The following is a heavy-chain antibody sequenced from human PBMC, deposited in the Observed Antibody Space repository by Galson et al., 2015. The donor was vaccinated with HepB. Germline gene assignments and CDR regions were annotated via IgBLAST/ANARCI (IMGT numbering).Heavy chain of an antibody. V-gene: IGHV3-64*01. CDR2: LTGNGGTT. J-gene: IGHJ2*01. CDR3: ARERESSGYFGYFDL. D-gene: IGHD3-22*01. CDR1: GFTFSNYA. Sequence: SLRLSCAASGFTFSNYAMHWVRQAPGKGPEYVSALTGNGGTTHYANSVKGRFTISGDISRNTMYLQTDSLRPEDMAVFYRARERESSGYFGYFDLWGRGTPVIVSS.